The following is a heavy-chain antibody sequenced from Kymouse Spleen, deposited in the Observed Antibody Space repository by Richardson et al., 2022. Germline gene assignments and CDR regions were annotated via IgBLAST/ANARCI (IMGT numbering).Heavy chain of an antibody. CDR2: INHSGST. Sequence: QVQLQQWGAGLLKPSETLSLTCAVYGGSFSGYYWSWIRQPPGKGLEWIGEINHSGSTNYNPSLKSRVTISVDTSKNQFSLKLSSVTAADTAVYYCARGPQPLFDYGMDVWGQGTTVTVSS. J-gene: IGHJ6*02. CDR1: GGSFSGYY. V-gene: IGHV4-34*01. D-gene: IGHD2-2*02. CDR3: ARGPQPLFDYGMDV.